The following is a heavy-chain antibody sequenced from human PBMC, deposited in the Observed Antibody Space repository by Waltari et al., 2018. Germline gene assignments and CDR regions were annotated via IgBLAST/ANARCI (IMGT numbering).Heavy chain of an antibody. D-gene: IGHD3-10*01. J-gene: IGHJ5*02. V-gene: IGHV3-21*01. CDR2: ISSSSSYI. CDR3: ASSGRNYYGSPP. Sequence: EVQLVESGGGLVKPGGSRRPSCAAPGFTFISHSMTGACQGPGKGLEWVSSISSSSSYIYYADSVKGRFTISRDNAKNSLYLQMNSLRAEDTAVYYCASSGRNYYGSPPWGQGTLVTVSS. CDR1: GFTFISHS.